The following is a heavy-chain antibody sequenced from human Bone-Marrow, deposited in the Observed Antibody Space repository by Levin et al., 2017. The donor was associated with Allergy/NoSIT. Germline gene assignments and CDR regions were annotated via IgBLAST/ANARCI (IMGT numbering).Heavy chain of an antibody. Sequence: SETLSLTCSVSDVSIKGYFWSWIRQPPGKGLEWVGFVYSTGTTNYNPSLKSRVTMSVDTSKKQFSLKLSSVTAADTAVYYCARHDYYDSSSYSCFDHWGPGALVTVSS. J-gene: IGHJ4*02. D-gene: IGHD3-22*01. V-gene: IGHV4-59*08. CDR1: DVSIKGYF. CDR2: VYSTGTT. CDR3: ARHDYYDSSSYSCFDH.